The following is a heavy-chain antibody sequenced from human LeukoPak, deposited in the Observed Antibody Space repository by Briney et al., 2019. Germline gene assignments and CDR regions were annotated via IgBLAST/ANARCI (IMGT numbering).Heavy chain of an antibody. CDR3: ASQYGGNGYFDY. Sequence: SVKVSCKASGGTFSSYAISWVRQAPGPGLEWMGGIIPIFGTANYAQKFQGRVTITADESTSTAYMELSSLRSEDTAVYYCASQYGGNGYFDYWGQGTLVTVSS. CDR2: IIPIFGTA. J-gene: IGHJ4*02. V-gene: IGHV1-69*01. CDR1: GGTFSSYA. D-gene: IGHD4-23*01.